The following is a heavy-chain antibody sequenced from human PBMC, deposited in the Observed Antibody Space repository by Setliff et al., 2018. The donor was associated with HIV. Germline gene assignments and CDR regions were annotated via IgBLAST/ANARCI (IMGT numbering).Heavy chain of an antibody. D-gene: IGHD3-3*01. V-gene: IGHV4-4*07. CDR2: IFSTGST. Sequence: PSETLSLTCNVSDDSIDSHYWSWIRQPAGRGLEWIGRIFSTGSTDYNPSLKSRATMSVDTSKNQVSLTLTSVTAADTALYYCARGPSYYYTSGYPGGFDPWGRGTLVTVSS. CDR3: ARGPSYYYTSGYPGGFDP. CDR1: DDSIDSHY. J-gene: IGHJ5*02.